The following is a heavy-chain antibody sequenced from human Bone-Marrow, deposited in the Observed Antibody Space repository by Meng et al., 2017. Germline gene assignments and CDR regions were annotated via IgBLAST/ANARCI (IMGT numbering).Heavy chain of an antibody. D-gene: IGHD2-15*01. CDR2: IYHSGST. Sequence: SETLSLTCVVSGYSISSGYYWGWIRQPPGKGLEWIGSIYHSGSTYYNPSLKSRVTISVDTSKNQFSLKLSSVTAADTAVYYCARDPTQYCSGGSCYSGSWPFDYWGQGTLVTVSS. V-gene: IGHV4-38-2*02. CDR3: ARDPTQYCSGGSCYSGSWPFDY. J-gene: IGHJ4*02. CDR1: GYSISSGYY.